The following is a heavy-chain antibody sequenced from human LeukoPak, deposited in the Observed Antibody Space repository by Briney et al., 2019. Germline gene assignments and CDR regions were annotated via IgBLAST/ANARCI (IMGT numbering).Heavy chain of an antibody. CDR1: GFTFSNYG. CDR3: AKFVDDVVVVPAAYFDY. CDR2: ISGSGAST. Sequence: GGSLRLSCAASGFTFSNYGMSWVRQAPGKGLEWVSGISGSGASTYDADSVKGRFTISRDNSKNTLYLQMNSLRAEDTAVYYCAKFVDDVVVVPAAYFDYWGQGTLDTVSS. V-gene: IGHV3-23*01. J-gene: IGHJ4*02. D-gene: IGHD2-2*01.